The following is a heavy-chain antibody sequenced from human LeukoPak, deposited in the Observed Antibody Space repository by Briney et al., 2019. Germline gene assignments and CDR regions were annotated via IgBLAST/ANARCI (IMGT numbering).Heavy chain of an antibody. CDR3: ASNRGYSGYDSPPTYYYYYYMDV. V-gene: IGHV1-18*01. CDR2: ISAYNGNT. Sequence: ASVTVSCKASGYTFTSYGISWVRQAPGQGLEWMGWISAYNGNTNYAQKFQGRVTITADKSTSTAYMELSSLRSEDTAVYYCASNRGYSGYDSPPTYYYYYYMDVWGKGTTVTVSS. D-gene: IGHD5-12*01. CDR1: GYTFTSYG. J-gene: IGHJ6*03.